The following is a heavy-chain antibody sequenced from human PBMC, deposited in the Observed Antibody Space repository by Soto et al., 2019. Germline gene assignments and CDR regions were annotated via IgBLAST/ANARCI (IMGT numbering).Heavy chain of an antibody. J-gene: IGHJ6*02. Sequence: PSETLSLTCAVSGYSISSGYYWSWIRQPPGKGLEWIGNIHHSGTTYYNPSLKSRVTISIDRSKNQFSLKLISVTAADTAVYYCARAGDTMVRGVIIMNYYGMDVWGQGTTVTVSS. V-gene: IGHV4-38-2*01. CDR2: IHHSGTT. CDR3: ARAGDTMVRGVIIMNYYGMDV. D-gene: IGHD3-10*01. CDR1: GYSISSGYY.